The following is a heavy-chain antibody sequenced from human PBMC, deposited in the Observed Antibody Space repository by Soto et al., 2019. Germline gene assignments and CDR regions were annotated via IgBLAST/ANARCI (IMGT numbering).Heavy chain of an antibody. D-gene: IGHD6-19*01. J-gene: IGHJ5*02. CDR1: GGSISSYY. V-gene: IGHV4-59*01. Sequence: SETLSLTCTVSGGSISSYYWSWIRQPPGKGLEWIGYIYYSGSTNYNPSLKSRVTISEDTSKNQFSLKLSSVTAADTAVYYCARVQVAGTNWFDPWGQGTLVTVSS. CDR2: IYYSGST. CDR3: ARVQVAGTNWFDP.